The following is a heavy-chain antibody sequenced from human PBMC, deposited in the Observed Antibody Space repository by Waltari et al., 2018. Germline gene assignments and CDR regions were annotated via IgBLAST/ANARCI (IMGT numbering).Heavy chain of an antibody. J-gene: IGHJ5*02. D-gene: IGHD2-2*01. CDR2: IIPILGIA. V-gene: IGHV1-69*04. CDR3: ARERDIVVVPAAPSPFDP. CDR1: GGTFSSYA. Sequence: QVQLVQSGAEVKKPGSSVKVSCKASGGTFSSYAIRWVRQAPGQGLEWMGGIIPILGIANYAQKFQGRVTITADESTSTAYMELSSLRSEDTAVYYCARERDIVVVPAAPSPFDPWGQGTLVTVSS.